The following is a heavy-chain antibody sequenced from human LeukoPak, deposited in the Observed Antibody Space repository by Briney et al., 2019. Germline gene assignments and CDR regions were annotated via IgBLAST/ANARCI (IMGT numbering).Heavy chain of an antibody. V-gene: IGHV1-2*02. Sequence: ASVKVSCKASGYTFTSYYMHWVRQAPGQGLEWMGWINPDSGVTNYAQKFQGRVTLTRDTSISTAYMELSRLRSDDTAVYYCARDPSGDSSGYPFDYWSQGTLVTVSS. CDR3: ARDPSGDSSGYPFDY. D-gene: IGHD3-22*01. CDR2: INPDSGVT. CDR1: GYTFTSYY. J-gene: IGHJ4*02.